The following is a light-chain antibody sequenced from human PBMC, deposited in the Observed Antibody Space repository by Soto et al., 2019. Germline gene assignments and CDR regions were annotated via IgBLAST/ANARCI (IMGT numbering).Light chain of an antibody. Sequence: AIQMTQSPSSLSASVGDRVTITCRASQGIRNDLDWFQQKPGKAPKLLTYAASNLQSGVPARFSGSGSGTDFTLTISSPQPEDFATYYCLQKYFYPFTFGPGTKVDIK. CDR3: LQKYFYPFT. CDR1: QGIRND. CDR2: AAS. J-gene: IGKJ3*01. V-gene: IGKV1-6*01.